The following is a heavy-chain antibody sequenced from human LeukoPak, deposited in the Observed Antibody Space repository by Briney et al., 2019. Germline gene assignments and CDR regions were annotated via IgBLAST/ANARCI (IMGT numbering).Heavy chain of an antibody. V-gene: IGHV3-21*04. CDR2: ISSSSSYI. Sequence: GGSLRLSCAASGFTFSSYSMNWVRQAPGKGLEWVSSISSSSSYIYYADSVKGRFTISRDNAKNSLYLQMNSLRAEDTAVYYCARFYYDSRGYWYYFDYWGQGTLVTVSS. D-gene: IGHD3-22*01. CDR1: GFTFSSYS. J-gene: IGHJ4*02. CDR3: ARFYYDSRGYWYYFDY.